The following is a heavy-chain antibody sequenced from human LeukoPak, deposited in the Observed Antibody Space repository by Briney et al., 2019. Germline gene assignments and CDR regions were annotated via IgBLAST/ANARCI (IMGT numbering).Heavy chain of an antibody. J-gene: IGHJ5*02. CDR2: ISGSGGST. CDR3: AKSTVVVPAALYWFDP. D-gene: IGHD2-2*01. CDR1: GFTFSSYA. V-gene: IGHV3-23*01. Sequence: PGGSLRLSCAASGFTFSSYAMSWVRQAPGKGLEWVSAISGSGGSTYYADSVKGRFTISRDNSKNTLYLQMNSLRAEDTAVYYCAKSTVVVPAALYWFDPWGQGTLVTVSS.